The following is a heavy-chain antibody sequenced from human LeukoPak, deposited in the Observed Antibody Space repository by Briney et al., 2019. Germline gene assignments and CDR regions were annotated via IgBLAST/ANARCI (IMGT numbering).Heavy chain of an antibody. CDR2: ISYDGSNK. V-gene: IGHV3-30*03. D-gene: IGHD5-24*01. CDR1: GFTFSSYG. Sequence: GRSLRLSCAASGFTFSSYGMHWVRQAPGKGLEWVAVISYDGSNKYYADSVKGRFTISRDNSKNTLYLQMNSLRAEDTAVYYCARGGSNDAFDIWGQGTMVTVSS. CDR3: ARGGSNDAFDI. J-gene: IGHJ3*02.